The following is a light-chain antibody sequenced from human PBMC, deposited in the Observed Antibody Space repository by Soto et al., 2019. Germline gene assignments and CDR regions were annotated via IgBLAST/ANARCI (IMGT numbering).Light chain of an antibody. CDR2: KAS. V-gene: IGKV1-5*03. CDR3: QHYNSYSEA. J-gene: IGKJ1*01. CDR1: QTISSW. Sequence: DIQVTQSPSTLAGSVGDRFTITCRSSQTISSWLAWYQQKPGKAPKLLIYKASTLKSGVPSRFSGSGSGTEFTLTISSLQPDDFAPYYCQHYNSYSEAFGQGTKVDIK.